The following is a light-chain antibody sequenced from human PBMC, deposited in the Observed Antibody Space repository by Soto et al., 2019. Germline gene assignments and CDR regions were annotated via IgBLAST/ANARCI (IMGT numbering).Light chain of an antibody. CDR3: QQYNNWPGT. Sequence: EIVMTQSPDTLSVSTGERATLSCRASQSVSSNLAWYQQKPGQAPRLLIYGASTRATGIPARFSGSGSGTEFTLTISSLQSEDFAVYYCQQYNNWPGTFGQGTKVDI. CDR1: QSVSSN. CDR2: GAS. V-gene: IGKV3-15*01. J-gene: IGKJ1*01.